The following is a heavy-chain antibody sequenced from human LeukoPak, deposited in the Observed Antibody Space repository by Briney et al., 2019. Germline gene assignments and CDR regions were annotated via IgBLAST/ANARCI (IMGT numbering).Heavy chain of an antibody. CDR3: ARGPSSNWSGLDF. Sequence: PGGSLRLSCAASGFTVSTNFMSWVRQAPGKGLEWVALIYSDSSTYYADSVKGRFTIFRDNSKNTLYLQMNSLRAEDTAVYYCARGPSSNWSGLDFWGQGTLLTVSS. J-gene: IGHJ4*02. CDR2: IYSDSST. D-gene: IGHD6-13*01. CDR1: GFTVSTNF. V-gene: IGHV3-53*01.